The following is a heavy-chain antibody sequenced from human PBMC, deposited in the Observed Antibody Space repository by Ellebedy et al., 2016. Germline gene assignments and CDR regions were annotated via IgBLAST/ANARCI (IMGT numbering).Heavy chain of an antibody. D-gene: IGHD3-16*02. CDR1: GGTFSSYA. V-gene: IGHV1-8*02. Sequence: ASVKVSCKASGGTFSSYAISWVRQAPGQGLEWMGWMNPNSGNTGYAQKFQGRVTMTRNTSISTAYMELSSLRSEDTAVYYCARGPYFYRDPEFTYWGQGTLVTVSS. CDR3: ARGPYFYRDPEFTY. CDR2: MNPNSGNT. J-gene: IGHJ4*02.